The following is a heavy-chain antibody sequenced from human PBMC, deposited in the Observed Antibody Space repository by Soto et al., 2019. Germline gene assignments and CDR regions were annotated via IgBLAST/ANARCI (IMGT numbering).Heavy chain of an antibody. Sequence: QVTLKESGPVLLKPTETLTLTCTVSGFSLLNAKMGVSWIRQPPGKALEWLAHIFSNDEKSYSTSLKSRLTISKDTSKSQVVLTMTNIDPVDTATYYCARSPRTSLAALNWFDPWGQGTLVTVSS. V-gene: IGHV2-26*01. D-gene: IGHD6-13*01. CDR1: GFSLLNAKMG. CDR2: IFSNDEK. CDR3: ARSPRTSLAALNWFDP. J-gene: IGHJ5*02.